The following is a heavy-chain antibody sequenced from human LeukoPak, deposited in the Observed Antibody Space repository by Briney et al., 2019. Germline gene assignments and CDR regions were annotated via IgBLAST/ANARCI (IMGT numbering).Heavy chain of an antibody. J-gene: IGHJ4*02. V-gene: IGHV1-2*02. Sequence: ASVKVSCKASGYTFTGYYIHWVRQAPGQGLEWMGWINPDSGGTNYAQKFQGRVTTTRDTSIRTAYMELSRLRSDDTAVYYCARDEGEHAGSYYIFDYWGQGTLVTVSS. CDR3: ARDEGEHAGSYYIFDY. CDR1: GYTFTGYY. CDR2: INPDSGGT. D-gene: IGHD3-10*01.